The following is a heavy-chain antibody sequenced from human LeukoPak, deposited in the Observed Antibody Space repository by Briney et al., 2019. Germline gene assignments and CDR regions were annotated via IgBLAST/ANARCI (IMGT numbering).Heavy chain of an antibody. Sequence: PSETLSLTCTVSGGSISSGSYYWSWIRQPAGKGLDWIGRIYTSGSTNYHPSLKSRVTISVDTSKNQFHLKLSSVTAAATAVYYCVGCVVIPPADRASLAHNYYYYYMDVWGKGTTVTVS. CDR1: GGSISSGSYY. D-gene: IGHD2-2*01. CDR3: VGCVVIPPADRASLAHNYYYYYMDV. J-gene: IGHJ6*03. CDR2: IYTSGST. V-gene: IGHV4-61*02.